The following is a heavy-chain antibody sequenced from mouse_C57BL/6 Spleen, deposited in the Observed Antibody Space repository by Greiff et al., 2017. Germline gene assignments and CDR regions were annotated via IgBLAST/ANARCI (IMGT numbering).Heavy chain of an antibody. CDR3: ARLVTTVVAGY. J-gene: IGHJ2*01. D-gene: IGHD1-1*01. Sequence: VKLQQSGAELARPGASVKLSCKASGYTFTSYGISWVKQRTGQGLEWIGEIYPRSGNTYYNEKFKGKATLTADKSSSTAYMELRSLTSEDSAVYFCARLVTTVVAGYWGQGTTLTVSS. V-gene: IGHV1-81*01. CDR2: IYPRSGNT. CDR1: GYTFTSYG.